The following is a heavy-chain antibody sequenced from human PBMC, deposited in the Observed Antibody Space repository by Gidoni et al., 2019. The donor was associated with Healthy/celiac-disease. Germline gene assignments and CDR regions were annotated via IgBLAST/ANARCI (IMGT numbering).Heavy chain of an antibody. CDR3: ARDLRATVNHYGMDV. Sequence: HWVRKDAGQGLEWMGIINASGGSTSYEQKFQGRVTMTRDTSTSTVYMELSSLRSEDKAVYYGARDLRATVNHYGMDVWGQGTTVTVSS. D-gene: IGHD4-17*01. CDR2: INASGGST. J-gene: IGHJ6*02. V-gene: IGHV1-46*01.